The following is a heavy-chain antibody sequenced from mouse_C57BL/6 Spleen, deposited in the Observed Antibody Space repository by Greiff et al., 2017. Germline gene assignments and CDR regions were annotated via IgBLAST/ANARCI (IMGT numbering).Heavy chain of an antibody. CDR1: GYSITSGYY. CDR2: ISYDGSN. D-gene: IGHD2-4*01. V-gene: IGHV3-6*01. CDR3: AREGAYDYDVYFDV. Sequence: DVELVESGPGLVKPSQSLSLTCSVTGYSITSGYYWNWIRKFPGNKLAWMGYISYDGSNNYNPSLKNRSSITRDTSKNQFFLKLNSVTTEDTATYYCAREGAYDYDVYFDVWGTGTTVTVSS. J-gene: IGHJ1*03.